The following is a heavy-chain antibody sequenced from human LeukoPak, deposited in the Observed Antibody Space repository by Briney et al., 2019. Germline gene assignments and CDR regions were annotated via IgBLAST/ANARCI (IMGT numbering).Heavy chain of an antibody. D-gene: IGHD3-22*01. CDR3: ARDPPYYDNSGYYYDY. CDR1: GFTFSPYI. J-gene: IGHJ4*02. Sequence: GGSLRLSCAASGFTFSPYIMNWVRQAPGKGLEWVSSISGSSLYIYYADSVKGRFTISRDNAKNSLYLQMNSLRAEDTAVYYCARDPPYYDNSGYYYDYWGQGTLVTVSS. V-gene: IGHV3-21*01. CDR2: ISGSSLYI.